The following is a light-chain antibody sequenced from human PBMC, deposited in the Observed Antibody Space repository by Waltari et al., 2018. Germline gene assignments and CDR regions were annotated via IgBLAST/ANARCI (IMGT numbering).Light chain of an antibody. CDR2: WAS. CDR3: QQYLSSPPT. Sequence: DIVLTQSPDSLAVSLGERATINCKSRQTLLHSSSNKNYLAWYQQKPGQPPKLLIYWASTRESGVPDRFSGSGSGTDFTLTITSLQTEDAAVYHCQQYLSSPPTFGGGTKVEIK. CDR1: QTLLHSSSNKNY. J-gene: IGKJ4*01. V-gene: IGKV4-1*01.